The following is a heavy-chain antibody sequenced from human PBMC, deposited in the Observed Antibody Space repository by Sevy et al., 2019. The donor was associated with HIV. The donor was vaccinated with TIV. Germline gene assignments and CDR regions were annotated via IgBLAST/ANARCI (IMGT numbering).Heavy chain of an antibody. Sequence: SETLSLTCTVSGGSISSGSYYWSWIRQPAGKGLEWIGRIYTSGSTNYNPSLKSRVTISVDTSKNQFSLKLSSVTAADTAVYYCARETWIQLWFLDYWGQGTLVTVSS. CDR2: IYTSGST. D-gene: IGHD5-18*01. J-gene: IGHJ4*02. CDR3: ARETWIQLWFLDY. V-gene: IGHV4-61*02. CDR1: GGSISSGSYY.